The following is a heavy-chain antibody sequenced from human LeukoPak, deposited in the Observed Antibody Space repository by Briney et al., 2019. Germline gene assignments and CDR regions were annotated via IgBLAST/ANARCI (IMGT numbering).Heavy chain of an antibody. CDR2: IYYSGST. D-gene: IGHD3-3*01. CDR1: GGSISSGDYY. V-gene: IGHV4-30-4*08. Sequence: SETLSLTCTVSGGSISSGDYYWSWIRQPPGKGLEWIGYIYYSGSTYYNPSLKSRVTISVDTSKNQFSLKLSSVTAADTAVYYCARDLDYDFWSGRGTSDFQHWGQGTLVTVSS. J-gene: IGHJ1*01. CDR3: ARDLDYDFWSGRGTSDFQH.